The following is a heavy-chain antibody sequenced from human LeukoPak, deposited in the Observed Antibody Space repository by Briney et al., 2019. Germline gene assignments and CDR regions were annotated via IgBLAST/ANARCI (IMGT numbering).Heavy chain of an antibody. CDR2: IYHSGST. CDR1: GGSISSGGYY. Sequence: PSQTLSLTCAVSGGSISSGGYYWSWIRQPPGKGLEWIGYIYHSGSTYYNPSFKSRVTMSVDPSKNQFSLKLTSVTAADTATYYCVRQGANSGYYLFDYWGQGHLVIVSS. J-gene: IGHJ4*02. CDR3: VRQGANSGYYLFDY. V-gene: IGHV4-30-2*01. D-gene: IGHD6-25*01.